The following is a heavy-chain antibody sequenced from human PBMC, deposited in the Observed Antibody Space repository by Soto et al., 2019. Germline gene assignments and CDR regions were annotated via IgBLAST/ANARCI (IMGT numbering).Heavy chain of an antibody. Sequence: SETLSLTCSVSSDSMSGHYWNWLRQPPGKGLEWIGYINNVGSTKYNPSLESRVTISLDRAKKQFSLRLSSVTAADTAVYYCARRKPAAISGVFDIWGQGTMVTVSS. V-gene: IGHV4-59*08. CDR2: INNVGST. J-gene: IGHJ3*02. CDR3: ARRKPAAISGVFDI. D-gene: IGHD2-2*01. CDR1: SDSMSGHY.